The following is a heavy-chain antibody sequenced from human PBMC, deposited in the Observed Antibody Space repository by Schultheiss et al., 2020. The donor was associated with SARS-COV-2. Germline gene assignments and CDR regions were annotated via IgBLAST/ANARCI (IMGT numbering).Heavy chain of an antibody. J-gene: IGHJ4*02. D-gene: IGHD6-13*01. V-gene: IGHV3-23*01. Sequence: GGSLRLSCAASGFTFSTYAMSWVRQAPGGGLEWVSAISGSGDTTYYADSVKGRFTISRDNSKNRLFLQMNSLRAEDTAVYYCARRDRFEGLSSWTSFDNWGQGTLVTVSS. CDR1: GFTFSTYA. CDR3: ARRDRFEGLSSWTSFDN. CDR2: ISGSGDTT.